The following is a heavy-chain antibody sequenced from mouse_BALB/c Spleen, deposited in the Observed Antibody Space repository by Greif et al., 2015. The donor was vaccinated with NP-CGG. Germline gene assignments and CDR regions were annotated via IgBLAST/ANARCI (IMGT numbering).Heavy chain of an antibody. Sequence: VQLVESGAELVRPGTSVKVSCKASGYAFTNYLIEWVKQRPGQGLEWIGVINPGSGGTNYNEKFKGKATLTADKSSSTAYMQLSSLTSDDSAVYFCARGRIYGNYSFDYWGQGTTLTVSS. CDR1: GYAFTNYL. CDR2: INPGSGGT. V-gene: IGHV1-54*01. D-gene: IGHD2-1*01. CDR3: ARGRIYGNYSFDY. J-gene: IGHJ2*01.